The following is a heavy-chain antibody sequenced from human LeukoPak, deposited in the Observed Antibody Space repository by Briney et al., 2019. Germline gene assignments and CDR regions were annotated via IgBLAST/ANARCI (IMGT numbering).Heavy chain of an antibody. CDR2: IIPIFGTA. Sequence: ASVKVSCKASGGTFSSYAISWVRQAPGQGLEWMGAIIPIFGTANYAQKFQGRVTITADESTSTAYMELSSLRSEDTAVYYCARIGGWYVSGQYWFDPWGQGTLVTVSS. D-gene: IGHD6-19*01. V-gene: IGHV1-69*13. CDR1: GGTFSSYA. J-gene: IGHJ5*02. CDR3: ARIGGWYVSGQYWFDP.